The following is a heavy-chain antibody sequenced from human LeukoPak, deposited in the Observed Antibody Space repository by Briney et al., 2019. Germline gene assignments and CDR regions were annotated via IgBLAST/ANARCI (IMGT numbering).Heavy chain of an antibody. V-gene: IGHV3-20*04. Sequence: PGGSLRLSCAASGFTFDGYGMSWVRQAPGKGLERVSGINWNGGSTGYADSVKGRFTISRDNARNSLYLQMNSLRAEDTALYYCARVRGYGSLSIIDYWGQGTLVTVSS. CDR3: ARVRGYGSLSIIDY. D-gene: IGHD6-13*01. CDR2: INWNGGST. J-gene: IGHJ4*02. CDR1: GFTFDGYG.